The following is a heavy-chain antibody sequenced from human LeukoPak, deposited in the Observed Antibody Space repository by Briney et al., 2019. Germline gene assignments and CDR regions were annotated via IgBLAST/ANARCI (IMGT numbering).Heavy chain of an antibody. V-gene: IGHV3-33*01. J-gene: IGHJ4*02. CDR2: IWYDGSHK. Sequence: GGSLRLSCAASGFTFSSYGMHWVRQAPGKGLEWVAVIWYDGSHKYYADSVKGRFTISRDNSKNTLYLQMNSLRAEDTAVYYCARNRDGYNSFDYWGQGTLVTVSS. CDR1: GFTFSSYG. CDR3: ARNRDGYNSFDY. D-gene: IGHD5-24*01.